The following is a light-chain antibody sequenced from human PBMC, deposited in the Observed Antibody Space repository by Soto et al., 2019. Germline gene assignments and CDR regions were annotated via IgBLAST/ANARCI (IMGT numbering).Light chain of an antibody. J-gene: IGKJ1*01. CDR3: QQYSSFWT. CDR2: KAS. CDR1: QTISSS. Sequence: DIQMTQSPSTLSASVGDRVTITCRASQTISSSLAWYQQKPGKAPNLLIYKASSLESGVPSRFSGSGSGTEFTITISSVQPDAFSTYYCQQYSSFWTFGQGTKVEIK. V-gene: IGKV1-5*03.